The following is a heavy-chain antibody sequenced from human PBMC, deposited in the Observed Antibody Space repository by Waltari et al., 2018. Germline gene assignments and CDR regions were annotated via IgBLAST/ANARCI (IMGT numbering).Heavy chain of an antibody. CDR2: IYHSGST. CDR1: GYSISSGYY. CDR3: ARHEVGRGYCSGGSCYPRYYFDY. J-gene: IGHJ4*02. V-gene: IGHV4-38-2*01. Sequence: QVQLQESGPGLVKPSETLSLTCAVSGYSISSGYYWGWIRQPPGKGLEWIGSIYHSGSTYYNPSRKRRVTITVDTSKNQFSLTLSSVTAADTAVYYCARHEVGRGYCSGGSCYPRYYFDYWGQGTLVTVSS. D-gene: IGHD2-15*01.